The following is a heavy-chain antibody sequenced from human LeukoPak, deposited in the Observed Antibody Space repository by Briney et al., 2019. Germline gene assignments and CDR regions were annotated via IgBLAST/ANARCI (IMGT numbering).Heavy chain of an antibody. CDR2: LRRKVSGATT. Sequence: GSLRLSCTVSGFTFGDYAMGWVRQAPGKGLEWVGLLRRKVSGATTEYAASVKGRFTISRDDSKSIAYLQMNSLKTEDTAMYYCTRNIYCSGGSCSYYFDYWGQGTLVTVSS. CDR3: TRNIYCSGGSCSYYFDY. J-gene: IGHJ4*02. V-gene: IGHV3-49*04. CDR1: GFTFGDYA. D-gene: IGHD2-15*01.